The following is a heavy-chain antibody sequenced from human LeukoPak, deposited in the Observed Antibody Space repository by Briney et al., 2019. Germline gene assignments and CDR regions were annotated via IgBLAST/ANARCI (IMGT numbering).Heavy chain of an antibody. D-gene: IGHD2-21*01. CDR3: ARDSHQNPLGY. J-gene: IGHJ4*02. CDR1: GGSFSGYY. Sequence: NASETLSLTCAVYGGSFSGYYWSWIRQPPGKGLEWIGEINRSGSTNYNPSLKSRVTISVDTSKNQFSLKLSSVTAADTAVYYCARDSHQNPLGYWGQGTLVTVSS. V-gene: IGHV4-34*01. CDR2: INRSGST.